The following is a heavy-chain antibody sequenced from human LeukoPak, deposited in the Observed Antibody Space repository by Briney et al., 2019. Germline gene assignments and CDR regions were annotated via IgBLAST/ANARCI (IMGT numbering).Heavy chain of an antibody. CDR1: GGSISSYY. CDR3: ARLHDYGDLFDY. CDR2: IYYSGST. D-gene: IGHD4-17*01. Sequence: SETLSLTCTVSGGSISSYYWSWIRQPPGKGLEWIGYIYYSGSTNYNPSLKSRVTISVDTSKNQFSLKLSSVTAADTAVYYCARLHDYGDLFDYWGQGTLVTVSS. V-gene: IGHV4-59*01. J-gene: IGHJ4*02.